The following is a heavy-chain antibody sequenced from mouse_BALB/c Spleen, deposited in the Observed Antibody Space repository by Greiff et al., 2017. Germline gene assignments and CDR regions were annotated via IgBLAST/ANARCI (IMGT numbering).Heavy chain of an antibody. J-gene: IGHJ1*01. CDR2: IDPANGNT. V-gene: IGHV14-3*02. CDR1: GFNIKDTY. Sequence: VQLKQSGAELVKPGASVKLSCTASGFNIKDTYMHWVKQRPEQGLEWIGRIDPANGNTKYDPKFQGKATITADTSSNTAYLQLSSLTSEDTAVYYCARWTTVVDWYFDVWGAGTTVTVSS. CDR3: ARWTTVVDWYFDV. D-gene: IGHD1-1*01.